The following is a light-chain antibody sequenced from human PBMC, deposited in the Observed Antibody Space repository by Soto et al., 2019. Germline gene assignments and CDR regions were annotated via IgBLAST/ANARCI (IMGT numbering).Light chain of an antibody. CDR1: QSVRSD. J-gene: IGKJ2*01. Sequence: EIVMTQSPATLSVSPGDRATLSCRASQSVRSDLAWYQQKPGQAPRLLIYGASTRATAIPARFSGSGSGTEFTLTISSLQSEDFAIYYCQQYNTWPPYTFGQGTKLEIK. CDR3: QQYNTWPPYT. CDR2: GAS. V-gene: IGKV3-15*01.